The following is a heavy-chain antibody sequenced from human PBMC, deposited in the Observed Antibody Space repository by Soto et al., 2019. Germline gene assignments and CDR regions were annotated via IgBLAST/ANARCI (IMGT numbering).Heavy chain of an antibody. CDR3: ARSIRGPRRFNGMDV. Sequence: KSGPTLVNPTETLTVTCTFSGFSLTSPGMCVSWIRQSPGKALEWLALIERDDDDKYYSTSLKTRLTISKDTRKNQVALTMANMDPADTATYYCARSIRGPRRFNGMDVWGQGTTVTVSS. J-gene: IGHJ6*02. CDR2: IERDDDDK. D-gene: IGHD1-20*01. CDR1: GFSLTSPGMC. V-gene: IGHV2-70*13.